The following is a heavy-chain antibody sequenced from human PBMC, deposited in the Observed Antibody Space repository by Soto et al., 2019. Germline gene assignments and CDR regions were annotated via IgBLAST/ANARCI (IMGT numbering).Heavy chain of an antibody. CDR2: LTPDTSDT. CDR3: ARGLTECSYSYGIDV. Sequence: QEQLVQSGAEVKKPGASVKVSCKASGYILTDHDIYWVRQAPGQGLEWMGSLTPDTSDTVYAQTFQGRVTMTTNTSISSAYMELSSMRAEDTALYYCARGLTECSYSYGIDVWGQGTTVTVSS. D-gene: IGHD2-21*02. V-gene: IGHV1-8*01. J-gene: IGHJ6*02. CDR1: GYILTDHD.